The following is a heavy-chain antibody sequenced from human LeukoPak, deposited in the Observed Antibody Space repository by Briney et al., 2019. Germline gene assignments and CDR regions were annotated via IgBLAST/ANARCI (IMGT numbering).Heavy chain of an antibody. D-gene: IGHD5-18*01. J-gene: IGHJ4*02. CDR3: TRDWDFSYGL. V-gene: IGHV3-49*04. CDR2: IRSKAYGATT. CDR1: GFTFSDYA. Sequence: GGSLRLSCTGFGFTFSDYAMSWVRQAPGKGLEWVGFIRSKAYGATTEYAASVKGIFIISRDDSKSIAYLQMNSLKTEDTAVYYCTRDWDFSYGLWGQGTLVTVSS.